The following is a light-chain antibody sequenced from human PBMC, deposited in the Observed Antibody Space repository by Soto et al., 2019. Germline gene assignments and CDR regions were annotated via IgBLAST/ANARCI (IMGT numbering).Light chain of an antibody. CDR3: QYYGGYYGSSPRYT. CDR2: GAF. CDR1: QNVSSNY. V-gene: IGKV3-20*01. Sequence: EIVLTQSPGTLSLSPGERATLSCRASQNVSSNYLAWYQQRPGQAPRLLMYGAFIRATGIPDRISGSGSGTDFTVTISRLEPEDFAVYYCQYYGGYYGSSPRYTFGHGTKLDIK. J-gene: IGKJ2*01.